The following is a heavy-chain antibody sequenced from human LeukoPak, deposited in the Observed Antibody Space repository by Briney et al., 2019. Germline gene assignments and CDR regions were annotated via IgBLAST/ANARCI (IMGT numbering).Heavy chain of an antibody. CDR1: GFTFSSYG. D-gene: IGHD4-17*01. J-gene: IGHJ3*02. Sequence: GGSLRLSCAASGFTFSSYGMHWVRQAPGRGLEWVAVIWYDGSNKYYADSVKGRFTISRDNSKNTQYLQMNSLRAEDTAVYYCARESTVTGFDAFDTWGQGTMVTVSS. CDR2: IWYDGSNK. V-gene: IGHV3-33*01. CDR3: ARESTVTGFDAFDT.